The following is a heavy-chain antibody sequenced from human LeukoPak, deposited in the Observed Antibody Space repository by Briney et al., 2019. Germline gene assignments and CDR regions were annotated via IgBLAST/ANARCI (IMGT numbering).Heavy chain of an antibody. Sequence: ASVKVSCKASGYTFTSYAMHWVRQAPGERLEWMGWINAGNGNTKYSQKFQGRVTITRDTSASTAYMELSSLRSEDTAVYYCARTAGYSTNWFDPWGQGTLVTVSS. J-gene: IGHJ5*02. CDR1: GYTFTSYA. CDR3: ARTAGYSTNWFDP. V-gene: IGHV1-3*01. D-gene: IGHD6-13*01. CDR2: INAGNGNT.